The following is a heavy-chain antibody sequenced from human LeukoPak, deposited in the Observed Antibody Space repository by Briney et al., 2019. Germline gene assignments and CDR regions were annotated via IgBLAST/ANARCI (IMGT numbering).Heavy chain of an antibody. J-gene: IGHJ4*02. Sequence: GGSLRLSCAASGFTFSSYAMSWVRQAPGKGLEWVSAISGSGGSTYYADSVKGRFTISRDNSKSTLYLQMNSLRAEDTAVYYCARHIVVVVAATDYWGQGTLVTVSS. CDR1: GFTFSSYA. V-gene: IGHV3-23*01. CDR2: ISGSGGST. CDR3: ARHIVVVVAATDY. D-gene: IGHD2-15*01.